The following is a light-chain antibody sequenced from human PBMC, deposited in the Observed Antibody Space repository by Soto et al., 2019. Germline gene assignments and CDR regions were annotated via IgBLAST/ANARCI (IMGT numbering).Light chain of an antibody. J-gene: IGKJ5*01. CDR3: QQYDHFPVT. Sequence: DIQMTQSPPSLSASVGDRVTITCQASQDISNYLNWYQQKPGKAPKLLIFDASNLETGVPSRFRGSGSGTDFTLSISSLQPEDIGVYYCQQYDHFPVTFGQGTRLEIK. CDR2: DAS. CDR1: QDISNY. V-gene: IGKV1-33*01.